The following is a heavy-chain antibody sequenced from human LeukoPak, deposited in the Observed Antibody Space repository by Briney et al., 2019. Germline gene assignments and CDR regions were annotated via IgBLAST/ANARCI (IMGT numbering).Heavy chain of an antibody. CDR2: IYSGGST. CDR1: GFTVSSNY. D-gene: IGHD5-12*01. V-gene: IGHV3-53*01. Sequence: GGSLRLSCAASGFTVSSNYMSWVRQAPGKGLEWVSVIYSGGSTYYADSVKGRFTISRDNSKDSVLLQMNTLRAEDTALYYCARVGYSGTDCYPRVYGFDLWGQGTMVTVSS. CDR3: ARVGYSGTDCYPRVYGFDL. J-gene: IGHJ3*01.